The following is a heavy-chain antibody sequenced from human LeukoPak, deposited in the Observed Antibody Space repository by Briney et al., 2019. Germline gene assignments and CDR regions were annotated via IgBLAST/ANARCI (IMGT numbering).Heavy chain of an antibody. J-gene: IGHJ6*04. CDR3: ATGAYYYYGMDV. Sequence: GGSLRLSCAASGFTFDDYAMHWVRQAPGKGLEWVSLISWDGGSTYYADSVKGRLTISRDNSKNSLYLQMNSQRAEDTALYYCATGAYYYYGMDVWGKGTTVTVSS. D-gene: IGHD3-10*01. CDR1: GFTFDDYA. V-gene: IGHV3-43D*04. CDR2: ISWDGGST.